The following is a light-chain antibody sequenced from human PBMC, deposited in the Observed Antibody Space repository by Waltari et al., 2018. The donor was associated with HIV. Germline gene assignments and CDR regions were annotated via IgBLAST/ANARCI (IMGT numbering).Light chain of an antibody. Sequence: DIQIPQSPSSLSASVRDRVTITCRARQSIRSWLAWYQQKPGKAPKLLIYKASSLESAVPSRFSGSGSGTDFTLTISSLQPDDFATYYCQQYNSYSQTFGQGTKVEIK. CDR2: KAS. CDR3: QQYNSYSQT. V-gene: IGKV1-5*03. J-gene: IGKJ1*01. CDR1: QSIRSW.